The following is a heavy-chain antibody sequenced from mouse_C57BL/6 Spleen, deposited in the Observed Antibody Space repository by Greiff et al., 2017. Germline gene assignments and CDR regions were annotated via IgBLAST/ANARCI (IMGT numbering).Heavy chain of an antibody. D-gene: IGHD2-3*01. J-gene: IGHJ2*01. CDR1: GYAFSSSW. CDR2: IYPGDGDT. CDR3: ARGDDGYYGFDY. Sequence: VQLQQSGPELVKPGASVKISCKASGYAFSSSWMNWVKQRPGKGLEWIGRIYPGDGDTNYNGKFKGKATLTADKSSSTASLQLSSLTSEDSAVYFCARGDDGYYGFDYWGQGTTLTVSS. V-gene: IGHV1-82*01.